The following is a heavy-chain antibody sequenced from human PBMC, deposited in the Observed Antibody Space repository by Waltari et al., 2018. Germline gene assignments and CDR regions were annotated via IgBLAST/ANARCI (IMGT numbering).Heavy chain of an antibody. V-gene: IGHV1-69*01. D-gene: IGHD3-10*01. CDR1: GGTFNNSG. J-gene: IGHJ4*02. Sequence: VQLVQSGAEVKKPGSSVKVSCKVSGGTFNNSGISWVRQAPGQGLEWMGGGIPVVGEANDAQKFQGRGIISADESSGTVYMELSSLRSGDTAIYYCAFDGSGSEDYFDFWGQGTLVTVSS. CDR2: GIPVVGEA. CDR3: AFDGSGSEDYFDF.